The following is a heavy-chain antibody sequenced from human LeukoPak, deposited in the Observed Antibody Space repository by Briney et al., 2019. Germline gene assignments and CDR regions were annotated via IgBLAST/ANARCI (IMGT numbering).Heavy chain of an antibody. Sequence: ASVKVSCKASGYTFTSYYMHWVRQAPGQGLEWMGIINPSGGSTSYAQKFQGRVTMTRDMSTSTVYMELSSLRSEDTAVYYCARDYYDSIAAAGTYLYYYYYMDVWGKGTTVTVSS. CDR1: GYTFTSYY. CDR3: ARDYYDSIAAAGTYLYYYYYMDV. CDR2: INPSGGST. D-gene: IGHD6-13*01. V-gene: IGHV1-46*01. J-gene: IGHJ6*03.